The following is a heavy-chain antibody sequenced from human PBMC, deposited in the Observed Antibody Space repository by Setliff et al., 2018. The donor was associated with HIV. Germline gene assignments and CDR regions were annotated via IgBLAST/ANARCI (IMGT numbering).Heavy chain of an antibody. D-gene: IGHD3-3*01. CDR1: GGSMSSSGPGYY. V-gene: IGHV4-39*01. J-gene: IGHJ4*02. CDR3: ARSQPYTIFGVVTFDC. Sequence: PSETLSLTCTVSGGSMSSSGPGYYWGWVRQTPGGGLEWIGSVYYRGRTYYNPSLKSRVTISVDTSKNQLSLRLNSMAAADTAMYYCARSQPYTIFGVVTFDCWGQGKMVTVSS. CDR2: VYYRGRT.